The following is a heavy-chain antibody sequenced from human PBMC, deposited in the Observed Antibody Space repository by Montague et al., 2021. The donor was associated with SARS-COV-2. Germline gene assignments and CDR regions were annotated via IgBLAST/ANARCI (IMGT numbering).Heavy chain of an antibody. V-gene: IGHV3-23*01. J-gene: IGHJ4*02. CDR1: GFTFSTYA. CDR3: AKNFPGQFYFDD. CDR2: ISSGGNK. D-gene: IGHD2/OR15-2a*01. Sequence: SLRLSCAASGFTFSTYATNWVRQAPGKGLEWVSGISSGGNKHHADSVKGRFTISRDDSRNTLYLQMHSLRAEDTAMYYCAKNFPGQFYFDDWGQGTLVAVSS.